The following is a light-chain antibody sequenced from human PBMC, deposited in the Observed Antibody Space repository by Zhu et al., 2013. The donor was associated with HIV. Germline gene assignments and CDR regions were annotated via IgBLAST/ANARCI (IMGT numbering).Light chain of an antibody. CDR2: EVS. V-gene: IGLV2-14*01. J-gene: IGLJ3*02. Sequence: QSALTQPASVSGSPRQSITISCTGTSTDFDNFNYVSWYQHHPGKAPKLMIYEVSNRPSGVSDRFSGSKSGNTASLTISGLQSEDEADYYCCSYAGNDPWVLGGGTKLTVL. CDR1: STDFDNFNY. CDR3: CSYAGNDPWV.